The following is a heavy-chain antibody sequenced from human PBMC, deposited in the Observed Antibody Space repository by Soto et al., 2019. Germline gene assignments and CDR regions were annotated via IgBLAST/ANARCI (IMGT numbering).Heavy chain of an antibody. CDR2: IKQDGSEQ. Sequence: GGSLRLSCAASGFTFSSYWLSWVRQAPGKGLEWVANIKQDGSEQYYVDSVKGRFTISRDNAKNSLYLQMHSLRAEDTAVYDCARAPYGSGSFYWGQGTLVTVSS. CDR1: GFTFSSYW. J-gene: IGHJ4*02. D-gene: IGHD3-10*01. V-gene: IGHV3-7*03. CDR3: ARAPYGSGSFY.